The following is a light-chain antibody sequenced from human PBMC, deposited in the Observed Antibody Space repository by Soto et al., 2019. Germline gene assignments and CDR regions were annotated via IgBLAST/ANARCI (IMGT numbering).Light chain of an antibody. CDR2: AAS. CDR3: QQSYSTPPWT. V-gene: IGKV1-39*01. CDR1: QSICYW. Sequence: DIQMTQSPSTLSASVGDRVTITCRASQSICYWLAWYQQKPGKAPKLLIYAASNLQSGVPSRFSGSGSGTDFTLTISSLQPEDFATYFCQQSYSTPPWTFGQGTKVDIK. J-gene: IGKJ1*01.